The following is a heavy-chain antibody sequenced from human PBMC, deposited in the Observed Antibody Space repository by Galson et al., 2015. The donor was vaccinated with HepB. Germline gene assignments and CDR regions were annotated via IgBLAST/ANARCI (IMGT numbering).Heavy chain of an antibody. D-gene: IGHD2-21*01. Sequence: SVKVSCKASGYTFTSYAMHWVRQAPGQRLERMGWINAGNGNTKYSQKFQGRVTITRDTSASTAYMELSSLRSEDTAVYYCARDVEYYYYYMDVWGKGTTVTVSS. J-gene: IGHJ6*03. V-gene: IGHV1-3*01. CDR2: INAGNGNT. CDR1: GYTFTSYA. CDR3: ARDVEYYYYYMDV.